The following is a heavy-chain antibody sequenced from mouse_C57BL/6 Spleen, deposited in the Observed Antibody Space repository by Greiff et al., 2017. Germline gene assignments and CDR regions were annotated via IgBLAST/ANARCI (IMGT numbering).Heavy chain of an antibody. Sequence: VQLQESVAELVRPGASVKLSCKASGSTFKNYYMRWVKQRTEQGLEWIGGIYPTNGNTNYNEKFQGKATLTADKSSSTAYLQLRSLTSEDSAVYYCAKDYYDSRDYWGQGTTLTVSS. D-gene: IGHD1-1*01. J-gene: IGHJ2*01. CDR1: GSTFKNYY. CDR2: IYPTNGNT. CDR3: AKDYYDSRDY. V-gene: IGHV1-81*01.